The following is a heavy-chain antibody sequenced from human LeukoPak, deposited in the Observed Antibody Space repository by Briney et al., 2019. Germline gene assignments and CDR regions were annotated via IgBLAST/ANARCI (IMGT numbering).Heavy chain of an antibody. CDR3: ASHRRWQLGNNWFDP. Sequence: SETLSLTCAVYGGSFSGYYWSWIRQPPGKGLEWIGSIYYSGSTYYNPSLKSRVTISVDTSKNQFSLKLSSVTAADTAVYYCASHRRWQLGNNWFDPWGQGTLVTVSS. D-gene: IGHD2-15*01. CDR1: GGSFSGYY. J-gene: IGHJ5*02. CDR2: IYYSGST. V-gene: IGHV4-34*01.